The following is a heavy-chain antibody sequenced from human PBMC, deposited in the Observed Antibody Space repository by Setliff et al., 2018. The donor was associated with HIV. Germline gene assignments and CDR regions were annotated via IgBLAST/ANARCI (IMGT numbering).Heavy chain of an antibody. CDR1: GFTFTNYS. J-gene: IGHJ4*02. V-gene: IGHV3-21*01. Sequence: PGGSLRLSCSASGFTFTNYSMNWVRQPPGKGLEWVSSISSTSAYTYYADSVKGRFTISRDNANSSLYLQMNSLRAEDTAVYYCASRSDYWGQGTLVTVSS. CDR2: ISSTSAYT. CDR3: ASRSDY.